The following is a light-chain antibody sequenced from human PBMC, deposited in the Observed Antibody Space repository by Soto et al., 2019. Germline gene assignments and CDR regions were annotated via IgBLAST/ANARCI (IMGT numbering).Light chain of an antibody. V-gene: IGKV3-11*01. Sequence: EMVLTQSPATLSLSPGERATLSCRASQSVSSYLAWYQQKPGQAPRLLIYDASNRTTGIPARFSGRGSVTDFTLTISSLDPEDFAVYYCQQRSNWPLITFGQGTRLEIK. CDR2: DAS. CDR3: QQRSNWPLIT. J-gene: IGKJ5*01. CDR1: QSVSSY.